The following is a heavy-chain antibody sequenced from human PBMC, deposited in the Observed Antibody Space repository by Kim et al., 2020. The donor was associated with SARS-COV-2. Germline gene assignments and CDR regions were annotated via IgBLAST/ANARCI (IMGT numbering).Heavy chain of an antibody. J-gene: IGHJ2*01. CDR3: ARPPYSSGWYYWYFDL. CDR2: IYYSGST. Sequence: SETLSLTCTVSGGSISSSSYYWGWIRQPPGKGLEWIGSIYYSGSTYYNPSLKSRVTISVDTSKNQFSLKLSSVTAADTAVYYCARPPYSSGWYYWYFDLWGRGTLVTVSS. D-gene: IGHD6-19*01. CDR1: GGSISSSSYY. V-gene: IGHV4-39*01.